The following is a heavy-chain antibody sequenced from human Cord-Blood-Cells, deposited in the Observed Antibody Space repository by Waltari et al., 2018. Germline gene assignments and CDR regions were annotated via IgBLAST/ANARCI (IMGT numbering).Heavy chain of an antibody. CDR3: ARHARSPPGIAAAADAFDS. J-gene: IGHJ3*02. CDR1: AGSISSSSYY. D-gene: IGHD6-13*01. Sequence: QLQLQESGPGLVKPSETLSLTCTVSAGSISSSSYYSGWIRQPPGKGLEWIGSIYYSGSTYYTPSLKSRVTISVDTSKNQFALKLSSVTAADRAVYYCARHARSPPGIAAAADAFDSWGQGTMVTVSS. V-gene: IGHV4-39*01. CDR2: IYYSGST.